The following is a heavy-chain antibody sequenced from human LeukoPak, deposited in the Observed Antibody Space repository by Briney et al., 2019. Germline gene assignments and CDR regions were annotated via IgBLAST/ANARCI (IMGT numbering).Heavy chain of an antibody. Sequence: GGSLRLSCAASGFTFSSYSMNWVRQAPGKGLEWVSPISSSSSYIYYADSVRGRFTISRDNAKNSLYLQMNSLRAEDTAVYYCARDLGSAVAGENFDYWGQGTLVTVSS. CDR2: ISSSSSYI. V-gene: IGHV3-21*01. D-gene: IGHD6-19*01. CDR3: ARDLGSAVAGENFDY. CDR1: GFTFSSYS. J-gene: IGHJ4*02.